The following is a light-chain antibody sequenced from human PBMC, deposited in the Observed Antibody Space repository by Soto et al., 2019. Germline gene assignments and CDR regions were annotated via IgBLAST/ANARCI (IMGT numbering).Light chain of an antibody. Sequence: IVLTQSPATLSVSPGERATLSCRASQSVSNNYLAWYQQKPGQAPRLLIYDASNRVTGIPARFRGSGSGTDFTLTISSLEPDDFAVYYCQQRSNWQITFGQGTRLEIK. CDR3: QQRSNWQIT. J-gene: IGKJ5*01. V-gene: IGKV3D-11*02. CDR2: DAS. CDR1: QSVSNNY.